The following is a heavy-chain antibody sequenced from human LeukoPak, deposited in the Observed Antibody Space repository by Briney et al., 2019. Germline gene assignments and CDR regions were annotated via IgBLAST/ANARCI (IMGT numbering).Heavy chain of an antibody. D-gene: IGHD1-14*01. CDR3: ATEARSQTTYFDY. J-gene: IGHJ4*02. Sequence: SETLSLTCTVSGGXISSYYWSWIRQPPGKGLEWIVYIHFSGSTKYIPSLESRVTMSVDTFTNEFSLELNSVTAADTAVYYCATEARSQTTYFDYWGQGSLVTVSS. CDR1: GGXISSYY. V-gene: IGHV4-59*01. CDR2: IHFSGST.